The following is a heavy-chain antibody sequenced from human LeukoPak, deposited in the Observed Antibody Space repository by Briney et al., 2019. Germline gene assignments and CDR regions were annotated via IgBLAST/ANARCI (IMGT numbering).Heavy chain of an antibody. CDR3: ARDPRYSSSWDNWFDP. CDR1: GYTFTSYG. Sequence: ASVKVSCKASGYTFTSYGISWVRPAPGQGLEWMGWISAYNGNTNYAQKLQGRVAMTTDTSTSTAYMELRSLRSDDTAVYYCARDPRYSSSWDNWFDPWGQGTLVTVSS. CDR2: ISAYNGNT. V-gene: IGHV1-18*01. J-gene: IGHJ5*02. D-gene: IGHD6-13*01.